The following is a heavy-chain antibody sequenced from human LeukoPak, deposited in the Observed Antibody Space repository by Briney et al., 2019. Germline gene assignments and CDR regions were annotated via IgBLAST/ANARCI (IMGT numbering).Heavy chain of an antibody. D-gene: IGHD1-26*01. Sequence: AGGSLRLSCAASGFIFSNYGMHWVRQAPGKGLEWVAVISYDGSNKFYGDSVKGRFTISRDNSKNTLFLHMDSLGAADTAVYFCARVLSGSLDYWGQGTLVTVSS. V-gene: IGHV3-30*03. CDR2: ISYDGSNK. CDR3: ARVLSGSLDY. CDR1: GFIFSNYG. J-gene: IGHJ4*02.